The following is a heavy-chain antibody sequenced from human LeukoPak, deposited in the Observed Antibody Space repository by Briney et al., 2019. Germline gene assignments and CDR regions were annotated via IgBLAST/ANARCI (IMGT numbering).Heavy chain of an antibody. CDR1: GFTFSSYA. Sequence: GGSLRLSCAASGFTFSSYAMSWVRQPPGRGLEWVSAISGSFGSTYYADSVKGRLTTSRDNPKNTLYLQMNSLRAEDTAVYYCAKNSGYGAKFPFDYWGQGTLVTVSS. J-gene: IGHJ4*02. CDR2: ISGSFGST. D-gene: IGHD5-12*01. V-gene: IGHV3-23*01. CDR3: AKNSGYGAKFPFDY.